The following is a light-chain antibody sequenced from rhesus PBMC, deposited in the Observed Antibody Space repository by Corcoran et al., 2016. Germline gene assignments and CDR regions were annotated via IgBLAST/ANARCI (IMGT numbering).Light chain of an antibody. CDR2: KAS. Sequence: DIQMTQSPSSLSASVGDTVTITCRASQSISSWLDWYQQKQGKAPKLLVYKASSLQSGVPSRFSGSGSGTDFTLTISSLQPEDFATYYCLQYSSSSWTFGQGTKVETK. V-gene: IGKV1-22*01. J-gene: IGKJ1*01. CDR1: QSISSW. CDR3: LQYSSSSWT.